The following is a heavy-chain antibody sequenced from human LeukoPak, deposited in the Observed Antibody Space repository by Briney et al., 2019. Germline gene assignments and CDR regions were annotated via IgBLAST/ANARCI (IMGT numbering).Heavy chain of an antibody. V-gene: IGHV3-21*01. Sequence: GGSLRLSCAASGFTFSSYSMNWVRQAPGKGLEWVSSITATSSYIYYADSVRGRFTISRDDAKNSLYLQMNSLRAEDTAVYYCARPAAAISPYWGQGTLVTVSS. CDR2: ITATSSYI. CDR1: GFTFSSYS. CDR3: ARPAAAISPY. J-gene: IGHJ4*02. D-gene: IGHD6-13*01.